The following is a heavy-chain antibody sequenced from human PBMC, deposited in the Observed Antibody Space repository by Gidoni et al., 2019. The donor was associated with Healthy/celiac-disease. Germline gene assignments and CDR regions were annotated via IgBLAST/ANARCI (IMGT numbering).Heavy chain of an antibody. Sequence: ELQLVESGGGLVQPGGSLRLSCAASGFPFGSYEMNWVRQAPGKGLEWVSYISSSGSTIYYADSVKGRFTISRDNAKNSLYLQMNSLRAEDTAVYYCARASRWSGYYKFYYGMDVWGQGTTVTVSS. CDR2: ISSSGSTI. D-gene: IGHD3-3*01. V-gene: IGHV3-48*03. J-gene: IGHJ6*02. CDR3: ARASRWSGYYKFYYGMDV. CDR1: GFPFGSYE.